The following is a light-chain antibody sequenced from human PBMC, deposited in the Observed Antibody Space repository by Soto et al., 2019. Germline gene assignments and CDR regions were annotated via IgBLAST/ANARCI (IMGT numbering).Light chain of an antibody. V-gene: IGKV3-20*01. CDR2: GAS. Sequence: EIVLTQSPGTLSLSPGEGATLSCRASQSVSSSYLAWYQQKPGQAPRLLIYGASTRATGIPDRFSGSGSGTDFTLTISRLEPDDFATYYCQHYNSYSEAFGQGTRLEIK. CDR3: QHYNSYSEA. CDR1: QSVSSSY. J-gene: IGKJ5*01.